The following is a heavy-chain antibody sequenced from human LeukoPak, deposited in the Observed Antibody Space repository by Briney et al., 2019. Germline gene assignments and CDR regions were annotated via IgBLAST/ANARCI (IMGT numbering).Heavy chain of an antibody. CDR2: ISSDGDST. CDR1: GFTFSHYA. Sequence: PGGSLRLSCFASGFTFSHYAMHWVRQAPGKGLEYVSVISSDGDSTSYADSVKDRFIISRDNSKSTLYLQMGSLTAEDLAVYFCVRGPQPYGDSGGRGFDFWGQGTMVTVSS. D-gene: IGHD4-17*01. V-gene: IGHV3-64*02. CDR3: VRGPQPYGDSGGRGFDF. J-gene: IGHJ3*01.